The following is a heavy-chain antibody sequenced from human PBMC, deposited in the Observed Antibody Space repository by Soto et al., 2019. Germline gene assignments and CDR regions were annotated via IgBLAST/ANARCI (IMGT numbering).Heavy chain of an antibody. CDR2: INPHGGGT. Sequence: QVQLVQYGAAVKETGASVRLSCKASGYNFNDFSIYWVRQSPGLGLECMGWINPHGGGTSYEEKFRGRVTFTRDTSLSTAYMEVSRLASDDTAVYYCARDLRNYSLQHYYYYAMDVWGQGTTVTVSS. D-gene: IGHD2-21*01. CDR3: ARDLRNYSLQHYYYYAMDV. V-gene: IGHV1-2*02. J-gene: IGHJ6*02. CDR1: GYNFNDFS.